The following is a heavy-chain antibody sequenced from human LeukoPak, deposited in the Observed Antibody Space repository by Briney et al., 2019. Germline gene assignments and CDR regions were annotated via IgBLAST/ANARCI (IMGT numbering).Heavy chain of an antibody. V-gene: IGHV1-2*02. CDR1: GYTFTGYY. CDR2: INPNSGGT. CDR3: ARGGTYGDYLTMYYYYYYMDV. Sequence: GASVKVSCKASGYTFTGYYMHWVRQAPGQGLEWMGWINPNSGGTNYAQKFQGRVTMTRDTSISTAYMELSRLRSDDTAVYYCARGGTYGDYLTMYYYYYYMDVWGKGTTVTVSS. J-gene: IGHJ6*03. D-gene: IGHD4-17*01.